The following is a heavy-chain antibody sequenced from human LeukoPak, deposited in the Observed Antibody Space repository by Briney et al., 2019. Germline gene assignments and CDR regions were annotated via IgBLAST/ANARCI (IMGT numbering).Heavy chain of an antibody. Sequence: SETLSLTCTVSGGSISSHYWSWIRQPPGKGLEWIGYIYYSGSTNYNPSLKSRVTISVDTSKNQFSLKLSFVTAADTAVYYCAREPAGYYYDSSGYYWGGAFDIWGQGTMVTVSS. CDR3: AREPAGYYYDSSGYYWGGAFDI. V-gene: IGHV4-59*11. CDR1: GGSISSHY. D-gene: IGHD3-22*01. J-gene: IGHJ3*02. CDR2: IYYSGST.